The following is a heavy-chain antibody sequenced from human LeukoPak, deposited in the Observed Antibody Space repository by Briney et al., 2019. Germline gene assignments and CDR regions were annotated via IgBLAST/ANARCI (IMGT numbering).Heavy chain of an antibody. CDR1: GFTFSSYG. J-gene: IGHJ4*02. CDR3: AKDIVVVTAPYYFDY. V-gene: IGHV3-30*18. D-gene: IGHD2-21*02. CDR2: ISYDGSNK. Sequence: PGGSLRLSCAASGFTFSSYGMHWVRQAPGKGLEWVAVISYDGSNKYYADSVKGRFTISRDNSKNTLYLQMNSLRAEDTAVYYCAKDIVVVTAPYYFDYWGQGTLVTVSS.